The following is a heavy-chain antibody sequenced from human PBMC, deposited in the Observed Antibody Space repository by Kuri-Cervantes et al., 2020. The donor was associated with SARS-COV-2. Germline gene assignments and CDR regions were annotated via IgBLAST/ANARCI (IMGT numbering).Heavy chain of an antibody. J-gene: IGHJ6*03. CDR1: GYTFTGYY. CDR3: ARTGAGDGYYYIDV. Sequence: ASVKVSCKASGYTFTGYYMHWVRQAPGQGLEWMGWINPNSGGTNYAQKFQGRVTMTRDTSISTAYMELSRLRSDDTAVYYCARTGAGDGYYYIDVWGKGTTVTVSS. V-gene: IGHV1-2*02. CDR2: INPNSGGT. D-gene: IGHD3-10*01.